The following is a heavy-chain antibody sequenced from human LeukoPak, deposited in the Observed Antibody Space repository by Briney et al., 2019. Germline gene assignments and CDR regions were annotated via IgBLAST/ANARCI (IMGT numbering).Heavy chain of an antibody. J-gene: IGHJ4*02. CDR1: GFTFSSYG. D-gene: IGHD2-15*01. CDR2: ITSSSSTI. Sequence: PGGSLRLSCAASGFTFSSYGVHWVRQAPGKGLEWVSYITSSSSTIYYADSVKGRFTISRDNAQNSLYLQMNSLRAEDTAVYYCAKHPVCRGGSCYPDYGGQGTLVTVSS. CDR3: AKHPVCRGGSCYPDY. V-gene: IGHV3-48*04.